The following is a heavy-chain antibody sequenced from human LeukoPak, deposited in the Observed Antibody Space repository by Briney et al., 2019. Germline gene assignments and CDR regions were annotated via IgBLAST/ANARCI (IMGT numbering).Heavy chain of an antibody. CDR1: GGTVSSYA. CDR3: ARDCPFGPYFIYCSRGYYGMDV. D-gene: IGHD2-2*01. CDR2: IIPIFGTA. J-gene: IGHJ6*04. V-gene: IGHV1-69*01. Sequence: EASVKVSCKASGGTVSSYAISWVRQAPGQGLERMGGIIPIFGTANYTQKFQGRVTITADESTSTAYMELSSLRSEDTAVYYCARDCPFGPYFIYCSRGYYGMDVWGKGTPVTVSS.